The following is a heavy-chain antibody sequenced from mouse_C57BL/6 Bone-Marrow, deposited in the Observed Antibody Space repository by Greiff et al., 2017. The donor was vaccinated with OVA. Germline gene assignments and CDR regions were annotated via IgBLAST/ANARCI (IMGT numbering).Heavy chain of an antibody. CDR1: GYTFTSYW. V-gene: IGHV1-69*01. CDR3: ASPLHGSSPRYAMDY. Sequence: QVQLQQPGAELVMPGASVKLSCKASGYTFTSYWMHWVKQRPGQGLEWIGEIDPSDSYTNYNQKFKGKSTLTVDKSSSTAYMQLSSLTSEDSAVYYCASPLHGSSPRYAMDYWGQGTSVTVSS. J-gene: IGHJ4*01. D-gene: IGHD1-1*01. CDR2: IDPSDSYT.